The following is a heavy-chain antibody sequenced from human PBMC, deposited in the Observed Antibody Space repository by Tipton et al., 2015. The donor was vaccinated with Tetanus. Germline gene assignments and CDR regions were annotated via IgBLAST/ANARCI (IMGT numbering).Heavy chain of an antibody. Sequence: GLVKPSETLSLTCIVSGGSIRSGGFYWSWIRQHPVKGLEWIGYIYYTGNTYYNPSLKSRVTISVDTSKNQFSLKLSSVTAADTAVYYCARRSVSARFDDWGQGTLVTVSS. CDR1: GGSIRSGGFY. V-gene: IGHV4-31*03. J-gene: IGHJ4*02. CDR3: ARRSVSARFDD. CDR2: IYYTGNT. D-gene: IGHD6-6*01.